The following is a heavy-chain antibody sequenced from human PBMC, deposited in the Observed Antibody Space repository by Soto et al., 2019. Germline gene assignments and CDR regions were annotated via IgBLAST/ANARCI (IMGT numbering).Heavy chain of an antibody. CDR2: ISYDGSNK. Sequence: QVQLVESGGGVVQPGRSLRLSCAASGFTFSSYGMHWVRQAPGKGLEWVAVISYDGSNKYYADSVKGRFTISRDNSKNTLYLQMNSLRAEDTAVYYCAKRWHLGYFDYWGQGTLVTVSS. D-gene: IGHD2-15*01. CDR3: AKRWHLGYFDY. CDR1: GFTFSSYG. J-gene: IGHJ4*02. V-gene: IGHV3-30*18.